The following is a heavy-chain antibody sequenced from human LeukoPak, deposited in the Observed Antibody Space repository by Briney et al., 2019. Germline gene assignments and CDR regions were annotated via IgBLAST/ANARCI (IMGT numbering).Heavy chain of an antibody. CDR2: IYHSGST. CDR3: ARTRAVGNWFDP. D-gene: IGHD6-19*01. CDR1: GGSISSGGYS. J-gene: IGHJ5*02. Sequence: SQTLSLTCAVSGGSISSGGYSWSWIRQPPGKGLEWIGYIYHSGSTYYNPSLKSRVTISVDRSKNQFSLKLSSVTAADTAVYYRARTRAVGNWFDPWGQGTLVTVSS. V-gene: IGHV4-30-2*01.